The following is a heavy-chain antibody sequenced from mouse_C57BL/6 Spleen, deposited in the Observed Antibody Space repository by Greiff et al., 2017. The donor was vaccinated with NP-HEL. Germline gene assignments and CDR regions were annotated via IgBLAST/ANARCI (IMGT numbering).Heavy chain of an antibody. CDR3: ARIYYDYDEVGRDY. Sequence: VKLMESGAELARPGASVKLSCTASGYTFTSYGISWVQQRTGQGLEWIGEIYPRSGYTYYTEKFKGKATLTADKSSSTAYMELRSLTSEDSAVYFGARIYYDYDEVGRDYWGKGTTLTVSS. CDR1: GYTFTSYG. CDR2: IYPRSGYT. D-gene: IGHD2-4*01. V-gene: IGHV1-81*01. J-gene: IGHJ2*01.